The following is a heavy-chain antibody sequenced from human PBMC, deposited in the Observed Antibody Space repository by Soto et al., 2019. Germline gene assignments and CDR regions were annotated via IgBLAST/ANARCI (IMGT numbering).Heavy chain of an antibody. Sequence: PGGSLRLSCAASGFTFSSYAMSWVRQAPGKGLEWVSAISGSGGSTYYADSVKGRLTISRDNSKNTLYLQMNSLRAEDTAVYYCAKETVLRFLEWFKTYYYYGMDVWGQGTTVTVSS. CDR3: AKETVLRFLEWFKTYYYYGMDV. CDR2: ISGSGGST. V-gene: IGHV3-23*01. J-gene: IGHJ6*02. D-gene: IGHD3-3*01. CDR1: GFTFSSYA.